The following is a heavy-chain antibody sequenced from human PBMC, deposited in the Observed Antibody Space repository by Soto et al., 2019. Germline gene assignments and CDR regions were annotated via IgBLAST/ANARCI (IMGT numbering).Heavy chain of an antibody. CDR1: GFTFGSYA. Sequence: PGGSLRLSCAASGFTFGSYAMSWVGQAPGKGLEWVSAISGSGGSTYYADSVKGRFTISRDNSKNTLYLQMNSLRAEDTAVYYCAKDPMESSSVGEFPNWFDPWGQGTLVTVSS. D-gene: IGHD3-10*01. J-gene: IGHJ5*02. V-gene: IGHV3-23*01. CDR2: ISGSGGST. CDR3: AKDPMESSSVGEFPNWFDP.